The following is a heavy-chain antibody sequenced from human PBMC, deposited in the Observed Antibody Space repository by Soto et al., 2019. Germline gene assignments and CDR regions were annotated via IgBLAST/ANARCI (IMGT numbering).Heavy chain of an antibody. V-gene: IGHV3-23*01. CDR1: GFTFNNYA. Sequence: EVQLLESGGGLLQPGGSLRLSCSASGFTFNNYAMAWGRQAPGEGLEWVSGISGSGATPYYADSVKGRFTISRDNSKNTLLLQMNSLSAEDTAVYFCAKAGYCTGVSCYFYYFDSWGQGTLVTVSS. CDR2: ISGSGATP. CDR3: AKAGYCTGVSCYFYYFDS. J-gene: IGHJ4*02. D-gene: IGHD2-15*01.